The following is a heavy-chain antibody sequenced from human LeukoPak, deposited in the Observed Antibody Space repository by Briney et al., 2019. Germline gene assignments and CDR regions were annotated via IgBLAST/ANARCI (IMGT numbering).Heavy chain of an antibody. Sequence: PSETLSLTCTVSGGSISSYYWSWIRQPPGKGLEWIGYIYYGGSTNYNPSLKSRVTISVDTSKNQFSLKLSSVTAADTAVYYCARRVVGATAELDYWGQGTLVTVSS. CDR1: GGSISSYY. CDR3: ARRVVGATAELDY. CDR2: IYYGGST. D-gene: IGHD1-26*01. V-gene: IGHV4-59*08. J-gene: IGHJ4*02.